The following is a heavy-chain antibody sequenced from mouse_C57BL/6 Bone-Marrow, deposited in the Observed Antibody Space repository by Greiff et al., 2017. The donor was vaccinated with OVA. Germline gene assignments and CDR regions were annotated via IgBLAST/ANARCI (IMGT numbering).Heavy chain of an antibody. J-gene: IGHJ1*03. Sequence: EVKLVESGGGLVQSGRSLRLSCATSGFTFSDFYMSWVRQPPGKALEWLGFIRNKANGYTTEYSASVKGRFTISRDNSQSILYLQMNALRAEDSATYYCARSHYYGSSSDVWGTGTTVTVSS. CDR3: ARSHYYGSSSDV. CDR1: GFTFSDFY. V-gene: IGHV7-3*01. CDR2: IRNKANGYTT. D-gene: IGHD1-1*01.